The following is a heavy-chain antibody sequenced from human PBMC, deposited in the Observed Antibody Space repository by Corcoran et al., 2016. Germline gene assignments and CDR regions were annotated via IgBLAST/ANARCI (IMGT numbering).Heavy chain of an antibody. J-gene: IGHJ4*02. CDR1: GFTFSSYS. D-gene: IGHD4-17*01. Sequence: EVQLVESGGGLVLPGGSLRLSWAASGFTFSSYSMYWVRQAPGKGLEWVSYISSSSSTIYYADSVKGRFTISRDNAKNSLYLQMNSLGAEDTAVDCCARLEYGDFDYWGQGTLVTVSS. CDR3: ARLEYGDFDY. V-gene: IGHV3-48*04. CDR2: ISSSSSTI.